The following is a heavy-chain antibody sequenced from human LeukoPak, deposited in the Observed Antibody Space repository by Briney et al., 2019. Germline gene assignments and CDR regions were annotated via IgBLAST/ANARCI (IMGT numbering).Heavy chain of an antibody. CDR1: GGSFSGYY. J-gene: IGHJ5*02. CDR3: ARTPSIAARPNTKFDP. CDR2: INHSGST. Sequence: SETLSLTCAVYGGSFSGYYWSWIRQPPGKGLEWIGEINHSGSTNYNPSLKSRVTILVDTSKNQFSLKLSSVTAADTAVYYCARTPSIAARPNTKFDPWGQGTLVTVSS. V-gene: IGHV4-34*01. D-gene: IGHD6-6*01.